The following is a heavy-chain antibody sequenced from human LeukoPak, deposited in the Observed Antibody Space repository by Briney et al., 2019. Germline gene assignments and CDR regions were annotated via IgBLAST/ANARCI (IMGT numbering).Heavy chain of an antibody. V-gene: IGHV4-59*01. CDR3: ARDRSYYYDSSGYYDAFDI. CDR1: GGSISSYY. Sequence: SETLSLTCTVSGGSISSYYWSWIRQPPGKGLEWIGYIYYSGSTNYNPSLKSRVTISVDTSKSQFSLKLSSVTAADTAVYYCARDRSYYYDSSGYYDAFDIWGQGTMVTVSS. J-gene: IGHJ3*02. CDR2: IYYSGST. D-gene: IGHD3-22*01.